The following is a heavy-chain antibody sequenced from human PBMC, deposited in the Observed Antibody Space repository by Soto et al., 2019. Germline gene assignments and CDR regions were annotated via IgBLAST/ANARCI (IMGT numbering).Heavy chain of an antibody. Sequence: ASVKVSCKASGYTFTSYYMHWVRQAPGQGLEWMGIINPSGGSTSYAQKFQGRVTMTRDTSTSTVYMELSSLRSEDTAVYYCARGGARADYDFWSGYYTYYYYYYMDVWGKGTTVTVS. J-gene: IGHJ6*03. CDR1: GYTFTSYY. V-gene: IGHV1-46*03. CDR2: INPSGGST. D-gene: IGHD3-3*01. CDR3: ARGGARADYDFWSGYYTYYYYYYMDV.